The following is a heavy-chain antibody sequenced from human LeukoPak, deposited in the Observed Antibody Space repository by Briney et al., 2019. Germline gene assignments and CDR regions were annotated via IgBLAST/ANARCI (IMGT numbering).Heavy chain of an antibody. CDR2: IYYSGST. V-gene: IGHV4-59*01. Sequence: SETLSLTCTVSGGSISSYYWSWIRQPPGKGLEWIGYIYYSGSTNYNPSLKSRVTISVDTSKNQFSLKLSSVTAADTAVYYCARQWGVATKSRGGFYFDYWGQGTLVTVSS. CDR3: ARQWGVATKSRGGFYFDY. J-gene: IGHJ4*02. CDR1: GGSISSYY. D-gene: IGHD5-12*01.